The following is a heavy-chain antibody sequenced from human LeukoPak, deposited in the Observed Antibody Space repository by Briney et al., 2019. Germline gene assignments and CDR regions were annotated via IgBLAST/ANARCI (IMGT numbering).Heavy chain of an antibody. J-gene: IGHJ4*02. CDR1: GFTFSNYA. CDR3: AKGQYFDY. CDR2: ISASGGST. V-gene: IGHV3-23*01. Sequence: GRSLRLACAASGFTFSNYAMSWVRQARGKGLEWVSAISASGGSTYYTDSVKGRFTISRDNSKNTLYLQMNTLTAQDTAVYYCAKGQYFDYWGQGTLVTVSS.